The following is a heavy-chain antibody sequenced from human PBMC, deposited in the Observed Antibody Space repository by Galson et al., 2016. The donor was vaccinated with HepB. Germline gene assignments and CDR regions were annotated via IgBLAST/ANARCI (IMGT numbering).Heavy chain of an antibody. J-gene: IGHJ4*02. CDR3: ARDSYCTRTICYPYYFDF. D-gene: IGHD2-2*01. CDR2: ISFDGSNQ. Sequence: SLRLSCAASGFTFSASGMHWVRQAPGKGPEWLAVISFDGSNQFYADSVKGRFTISRDNSNNTLHLQMHSLRVEDTALYYCARDSYCTRTICYPYYFDFWGKGTLVAASS. V-gene: IGHV3-30*03. CDR1: GFTFSASG.